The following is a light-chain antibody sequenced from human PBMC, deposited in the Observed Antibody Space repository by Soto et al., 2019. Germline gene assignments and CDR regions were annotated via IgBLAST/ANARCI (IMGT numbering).Light chain of an antibody. J-gene: IGKJ1*01. CDR2: GAS. V-gene: IGKV3-20*01. CDR3: KHYGSSRWT. CDR1: QRVSSIY. Sequence: EIVLTQSPGTLSLSPGERATLSCRASQRVSSIYLAWYQQKPGQAPRLLIYGASSRATGIPDRFSGSGSGTDFTLTISRLETEEFAGYYCKHYGSSRWTSGQGTKVEI.